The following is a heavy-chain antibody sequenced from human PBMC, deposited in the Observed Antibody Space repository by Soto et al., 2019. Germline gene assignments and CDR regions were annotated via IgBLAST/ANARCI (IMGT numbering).Heavy chain of an antibody. Sequence: GEPLKISWKGSGYSFTNFWIGWMRQMHGKGLEWMGIIYPGDSDTRYSPSFQGQVTISADKSISTAYQQWSSLKASDTAMYYCARQLFSSSSSEHETFDYWGQGTLVTVSS. V-gene: IGHV5-51*01. CDR1: GYSFTNFW. D-gene: IGHD6-6*01. J-gene: IGHJ4*02. CDR2: IYPGDSDT. CDR3: ARQLFSSSSSEHETFDY.